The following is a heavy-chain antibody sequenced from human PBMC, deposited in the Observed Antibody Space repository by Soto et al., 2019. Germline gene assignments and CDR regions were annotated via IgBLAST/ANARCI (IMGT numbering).Heavy chain of an antibody. Sequence: GGSLRLSCAASGFTFDDYAMHWVRQAPGKGLEWVSGISWNSGSIGYADSVKGRFTISRDNAKNSLYLQMNSLRAEDTALYYCAKDYSSGSHCMDVWGEGTTVTVSS. V-gene: IGHV3-9*01. CDR2: ISWNSGSI. CDR1: GFTFDDYA. J-gene: IGHJ6*04. D-gene: IGHD6-19*01. CDR3: AKDYSSGSHCMDV.